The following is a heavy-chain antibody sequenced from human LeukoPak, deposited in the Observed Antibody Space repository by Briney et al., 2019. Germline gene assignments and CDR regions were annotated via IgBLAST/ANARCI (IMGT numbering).Heavy chain of an antibody. D-gene: IGHD5-12*01. CDR3: AREWHANFDY. J-gene: IGHJ4*02. Sequence: GGSLRLSCADSGFTFSSYWMSWVRQAAGKGLEWVANIKQDGSETYYVDSVKGRFTISRDNAKNSLYLQMNSLRAEDTAVYYCAREWHANFDYWGQGILVTVSS. CDR2: IKQDGSET. V-gene: IGHV3-7*01. CDR1: GFTFSSYW.